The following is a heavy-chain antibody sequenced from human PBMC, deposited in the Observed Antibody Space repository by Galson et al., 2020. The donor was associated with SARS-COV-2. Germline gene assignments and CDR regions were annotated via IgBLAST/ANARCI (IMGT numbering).Heavy chain of an antibody. D-gene: IGHD3-10*01. V-gene: IGHV4-39*07. CDR3: ARGFVFLWFGESEDPDWYFDL. CDR2: IYYSGST. Sequence: SETLSLTCTVSGGSISSSSYYWGWIRQPPGKGLEWIGSIYYSGSTYYNPSLKSRVTISVDTSKNQFSLKLSSVTAADTAVYYCARGFVFLWFGESEDPDWYFDLWGRGTLVTVSS. CDR1: GGSISSSSYY. J-gene: IGHJ2*01.